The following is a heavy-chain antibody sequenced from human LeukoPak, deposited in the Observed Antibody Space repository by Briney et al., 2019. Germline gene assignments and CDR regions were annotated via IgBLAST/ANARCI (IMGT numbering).Heavy chain of an antibody. D-gene: IGHD1-26*01. V-gene: IGHV4-39*01. CDR2: IYYTGST. CDR1: GASISGGTYY. J-gene: IGHJ4*02. Sequence: SETLSLTGSVSGASISGGTYYWGWIRQPPGKGLEWIGSIYYTGSTYDNPSLNSRVTISVDTSKNQFSLKLSSVTAADTAVYYCARRGGSGRAFDYWGQGTLVTVSS. CDR3: ARRGGSGRAFDY.